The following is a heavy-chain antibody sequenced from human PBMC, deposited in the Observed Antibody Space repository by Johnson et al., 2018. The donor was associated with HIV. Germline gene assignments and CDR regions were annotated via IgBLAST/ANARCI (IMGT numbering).Heavy chain of an antibody. Sequence: QVQLVESGGGVVQPGGSLRLSCAGSGFTFSSYGMHWVRQAPGKGLEWVALISYDGSSTSYADSVKGRFTISRDNAKNTLYLQINSLRAEDTAVYYCARGLGVIVIADAFDIWGQGTMVTVSS. D-gene: IGHD3-16*02. J-gene: IGHJ3*02. CDR1: GFTFSSYG. CDR2: ISYDGSST. CDR3: ARGLGVIVIADAFDI. V-gene: IGHV3-30*03.